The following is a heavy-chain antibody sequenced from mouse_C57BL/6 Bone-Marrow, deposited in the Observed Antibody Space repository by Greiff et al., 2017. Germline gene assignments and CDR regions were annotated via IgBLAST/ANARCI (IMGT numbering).Heavy chain of an antibody. Sequence: EVQLMESGGGLVKPGGSLKLSCAASGFTFSSYAMSWVRQTPEKRLEWVATISDGGSYTYYPDNVKGRFTISRDNAKNNLYLQMSHLKSEDAAMYYCARDSTVVGYYAMDYWGQGTSVTVSS. J-gene: IGHJ4*01. CDR3: ARDSTVVGYYAMDY. CDR2: ISDGGSYT. D-gene: IGHD1-1*01. V-gene: IGHV5-4*01. CDR1: GFTFSSYA.